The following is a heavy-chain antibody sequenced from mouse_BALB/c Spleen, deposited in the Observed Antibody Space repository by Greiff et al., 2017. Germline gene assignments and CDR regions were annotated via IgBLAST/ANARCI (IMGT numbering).Heavy chain of an antibody. Sequence: EVQLVESGGGLVQPGGSLRLSCATSGFTFTDYYMSWVRQPPGKALEWLGFIRNKANGYTTEYSASVTGRFTISRDNYQSTLYLQMNTLRAEDSATYYCARGYGNYVGYFDVWGAGTTVTVSS. CDR1: GFTFTDYY. CDR2: IRNKANGYTT. V-gene: IGHV7-3*02. J-gene: IGHJ1*01. CDR3: ARGYGNYVGYFDV. D-gene: IGHD2-1*01.